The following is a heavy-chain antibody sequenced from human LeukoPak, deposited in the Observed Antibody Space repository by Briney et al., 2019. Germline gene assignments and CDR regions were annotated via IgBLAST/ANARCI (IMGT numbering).Heavy chain of an antibody. CDR2: ISSGSSAI. CDR3: ARGHTAVTRHFDF. CDR1: GFTLSNYA. J-gene: IGHJ4*02. D-gene: IGHD4-17*01. V-gene: IGHV3-21*01. Sequence: GGSLRLSCAASGFTLSNYAMNWVPQAPGKGLEWVSIISSGSSAIFSADALKGRFTISRDDAKNLLYLDMNSLRAEDTAVYYCARGHTAVTRHFDFWGQGTLVTVSS.